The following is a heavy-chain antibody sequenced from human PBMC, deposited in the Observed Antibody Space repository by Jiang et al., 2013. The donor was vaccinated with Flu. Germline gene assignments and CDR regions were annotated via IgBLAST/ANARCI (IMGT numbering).Heavy chain of an antibody. V-gene: IGHV3-15*07. Sequence: AVSGLTFSNAWMNWARQAPGKGLEWVGRIKSKIDGETTDYAAPVKGRFTISRDDSRNTLYVQMNSLKIEDTAVYYCTTDGRWDIWGQGTMVTVSS. CDR3: TTDGRWDI. CDR1: GLTFSNAW. J-gene: IGHJ3*02. D-gene: IGHD1-1*01. CDR2: IKSKIDGETT.